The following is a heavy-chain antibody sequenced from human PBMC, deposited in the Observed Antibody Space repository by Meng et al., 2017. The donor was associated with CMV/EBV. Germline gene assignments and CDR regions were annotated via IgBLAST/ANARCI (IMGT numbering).Heavy chain of an antibody. CDR2: INHSGTT. CDR3: ARDSGEGGIYRDFWSGYSGYYYYGMDV. J-gene: IGHJ6*02. D-gene: IGHD3-3*01. Sequence: SQTLSLTCAVYSGSLSGYFWSWIRQPPGKGLEWIGEINHSGTTSYNPSLKSRVTISVDTSKNQFSLKLSSVTAADTAVYYCARDSGEGGIYRDFWSGYSGYYYYGMDVWGQGTTVTVSS. CDR1: SGSLSGYF. V-gene: IGHV4-34*01.